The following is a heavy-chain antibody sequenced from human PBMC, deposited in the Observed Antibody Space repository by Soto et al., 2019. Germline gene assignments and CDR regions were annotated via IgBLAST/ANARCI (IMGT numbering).Heavy chain of an antibody. CDR3: ARGRTTTVTTLAYFDY. D-gene: IGHD4-17*01. CDR2: IYYSGST. V-gene: IGHV4-59*01. J-gene: IGHJ4*02. CDR1: GGSISSYY. Sequence: QVQLQESGPGLVKPSETLSLTCTVSGGSISSYYWSWIRQPPGKGLEWIGYIYYSGSTNHNPSLKSRVTISVDTSKNQFSLKLSSVTAADTAVYYCARGRTTTVTTLAYFDYWGQGTLVTVSS.